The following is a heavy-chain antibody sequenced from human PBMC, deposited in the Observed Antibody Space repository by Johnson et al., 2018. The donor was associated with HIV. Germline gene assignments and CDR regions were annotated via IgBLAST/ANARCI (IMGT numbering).Heavy chain of an antibody. CDR2: ISYDGTNT. Sequence: QVQLVESGGGVVQPGRSLRLSCAASGFTFSSYGMHWVRQAPGKGLERVAVISYDGTNTYYADSAKGRFTISRDNSKTTLYLQMNSLRAEDTAVYYCAKPMGGDDAFDIWGQGTMVTVSS. CDR3: AKPMGGDDAFDI. D-gene: IGHD3-16*01. J-gene: IGHJ3*02. CDR1: GFTFSSYG. V-gene: IGHV3-30*18.